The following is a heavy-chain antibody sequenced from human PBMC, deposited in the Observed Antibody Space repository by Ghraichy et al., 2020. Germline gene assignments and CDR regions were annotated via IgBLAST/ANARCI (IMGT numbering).Heavy chain of an antibody. V-gene: IGHV4-34*01. CDR3: ARAPGIAAAGIDY. CDR1: GGSFSGYY. Sequence: SETLSLTCAVYGGSFSGYYWSWIRQPPGKGLEWIGGINHSGSTNYNPSLKSRVTISVDTSKNQFSLKLSSVTAADTAVYYCARAPGIAAAGIDYWGQGTLVTVSS. CDR2: INHSGST. J-gene: IGHJ4*02. D-gene: IGHD6-13*01.